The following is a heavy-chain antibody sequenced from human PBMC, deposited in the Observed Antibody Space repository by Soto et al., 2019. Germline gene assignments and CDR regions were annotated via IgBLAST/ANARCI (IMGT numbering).Heavy chain of an antibody. Sequence: EVQLVESGGGLVKPGGSLRLSCAASGFTFSNAWMNWVRQAPGKGLEWVGRIKSKTDGGTTDYAAPVKGRFTISRDDSKNTLYLQMNSLKTEDTAVYYCTTDGFWVGLPPGEQTLRRMTTVTTFPNGVDYWGQGTLVTVSS. CDR3: TTDGFWVGLPPGEQTLRRMTTVTTFPNGVDY. CDR1: GFTFSNAW. D-gene: IGHD4-4*01. J-gene: IGHJ4*02. V-gene: IGHV3-15*07. CDR2: IKSKTDGGTT.